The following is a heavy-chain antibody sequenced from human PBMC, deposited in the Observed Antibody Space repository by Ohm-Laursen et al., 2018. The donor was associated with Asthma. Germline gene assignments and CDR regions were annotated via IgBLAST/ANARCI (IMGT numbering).Heavy chain of an antibody. J-gene: IGHJ4*02. D-gene: IGHD6-19*01. CDR2: IWSDGSNE. Sequence: SLRLSCSASGFAFSRYGMYWVRQAPGKGLQWVAVIWSDGSNEDYAESVKGRFTISRDNSGNTLYLQMNSLRAEDTAVYYCARKFSSGWLFDFWGQGTLVTVSS. CDR3: ARKFSSGWLFDF. V-gene: IGHV3-33*07. CDR1: GFAFSRYG.